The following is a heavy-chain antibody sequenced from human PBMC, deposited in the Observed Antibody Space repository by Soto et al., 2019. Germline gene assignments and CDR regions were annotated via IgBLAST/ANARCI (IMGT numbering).Heavy chain of an antibody. V-gene: IGHV3-23*01. J-gene: IGHJ5*01. CDR1: GFRFRTRA. CDR2: IRPGGDST. CDR3: TTHEEGAPWAGGFDS. D-gene: IGHD1-26*01. Sequence: GGSLRLSCAASGFRFRTRAMSWVRQAPGKGLEWVASIRPGGDSTYYADSVKGRFTVSRDNSNVTLYLQMDSLRVEDTAIYYCTTHEEGAPWAGGFDSWGQGTLVTVSS.